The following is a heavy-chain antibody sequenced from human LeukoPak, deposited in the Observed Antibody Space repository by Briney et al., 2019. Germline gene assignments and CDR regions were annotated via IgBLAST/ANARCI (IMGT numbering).Heavy chain of an antibody. J-gene: IGHJ5*02. D-gene: IGHD3-9*01. Sequence: PGGSLRLSCAAAGSTFSDYSMSWVRQAPGKGLEWVSSISGSGANTYYADSVKGRFTISRDNSKNTLYLQMNSLRIEDTATYYCAKCQFYNILTGYYRPLDHWGQGALVTVSS. CDR3: AKCQFYNILTGYYRPLDH. CDR1: GSTFSDYS. V-gene: IGHV3-23*01. CDR2: ISGSGANT.